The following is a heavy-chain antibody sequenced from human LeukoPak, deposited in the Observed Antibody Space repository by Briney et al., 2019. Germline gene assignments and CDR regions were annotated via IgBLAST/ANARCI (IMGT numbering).Heavy chain of an antibody. D-gene: IGHD3-22*01. J-gene: IGHJ4*02. Sequence: AASVKVSCKASGGTFSSYAISWVRQAPGQGLEWMGGIIPIFGTAKYAQNFQGRVSIAADRSTSTAYMELSSLRSEDTAVYYCARLYTHYDSSGYYYEDYWGQGTLVTVSS. CDR3: ARLYTHYDSSGYYYEDY. CDR2: IIPIFGTA. CDR1: GGTFSSYA. V-gene: IGHV1-69*06.